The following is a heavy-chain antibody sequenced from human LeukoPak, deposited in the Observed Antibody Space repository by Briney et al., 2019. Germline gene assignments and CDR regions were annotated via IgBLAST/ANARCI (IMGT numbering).Heavy chain of an antibody. Sequence: GGSLRLSCVVSGSTFSNYWMHWVRQAPGQGLVWVSRMNTDGSDTSYVDSVRGRFTVSRDNAKNTLYLQMNSLRSEDTALYYCARRGEDGFGYRYWGQGTLVTVSS. V-gene: IGHV3-74*01. CDR3: ARRGEDGFGYRY. CDR2: MNTDGSDT. D-gene: IGHD5-12*01. CDR1: GSTFSNYW. J-gene: IGHJ4*02.